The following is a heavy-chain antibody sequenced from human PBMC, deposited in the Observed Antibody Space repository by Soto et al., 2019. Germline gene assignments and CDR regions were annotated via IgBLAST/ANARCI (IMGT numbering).Heavy chain of an antibody. CDR3: EKDVNCDMLAGYDYY. J-gene: IGHJ4*02. D-gene: IGHD3-9*01. CDR1: GFSISNYG. CDR2: IRGSDGST. Sequence: EVQMLESGGGLVKPGRSLRLSCVVSGFSISNYGMTWVRQAPGKGLEWVSTIRGSDGSTYYPDSVKGRFSISRDNSKNPLHLHMNRLRAEDTATYYCEKDVNCDMLAGYDYYWGQGTLVTVSS. V-gene: IGHV3-23*01.